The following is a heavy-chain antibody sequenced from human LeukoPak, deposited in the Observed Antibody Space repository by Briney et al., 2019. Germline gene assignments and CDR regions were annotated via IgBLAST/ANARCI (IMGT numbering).Heavy chain of an antibody. D-gene: IGHD4-17*01. V-gene: IGHV3-48*03. CDR3: ARGLTYGDYVPWEEVVDREPSNFDY. CDR2: ISSIGTTV. J-gene: IGHJ4*02. CDR1: GFSFSSFE. Sequence: GGSLRLSCTASGFSFSSFEMNWVRQAPGKGLEWVSYISSIGTTVYYADSVKGRFTISRDNARNSLFLQMNSLGVEDTAVYYCARGLTYGDYVPWEEVVDREPSNFDYWGQGTLVTVSS.